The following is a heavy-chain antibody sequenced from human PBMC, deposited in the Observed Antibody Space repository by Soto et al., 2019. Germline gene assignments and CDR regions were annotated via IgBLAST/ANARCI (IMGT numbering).Heavy chain of an antibody. D-gene: IGHD5-12*01. V-gene: IGHV4-34*01. CDR3: ASIVAVSLSLSSSDY. CDR2: INHSGST. J-gene: IGHJ4*02. Sequence: QVQLQQWGAGLLKPSETLSLTCAVYGGSFSGYYWSWMRQPPGKGLEWIGEINHSGSTKYNPSLKSRVTISVDMSTNQFSLKLSSVTAADTAVYYCASIVAVSLSLSSSDYWGQGTLVTVSS. CDR1: GGSFSGYY.